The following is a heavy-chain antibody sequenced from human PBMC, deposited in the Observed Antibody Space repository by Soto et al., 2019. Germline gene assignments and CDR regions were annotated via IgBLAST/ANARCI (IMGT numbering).Heavy chain of an antibody. J-gene: IGHJ4*02. CDR3: PRLRWATIAEAGSFDY. CDR2: IYYNGRT. CDR1: GGSISSKY. Sequence: QVQLQESDPGLVKPSEALSLTCTVSGGSISSKYWSWIRQPPGKGLEWIGYIYYNGRTNYKPSLKSRVTISVDTSRNQFSLKLNSVTAADTAVYYCPRLRWATIAEAGSFDYWGQGILVTVSS. V-gene: IGHV4-59*08. D-gene: IGHD6-13*01.